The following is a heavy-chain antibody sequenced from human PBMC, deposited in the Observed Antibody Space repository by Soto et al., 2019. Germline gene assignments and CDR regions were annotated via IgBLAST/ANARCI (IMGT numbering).Heavy chain of an antibody. Sequence: GGSLRLSCAASGFTFSSYGMHWVRPAPGKGLEWVAVIWYDGSKKYYVDSVKGRFTISRDDSKNTLYLQMNGLRAEDTAVYYCARSMYYYYGMDVWGQGTTVTVSS. CDR3: ARSMYYYYGMDV. CDR2: IWYDGSKK. CDR1: GFTFSSYG. V-gene: IGHV3-33*01. J-gene: IGHJ6*02. D-gene: IGHD2-21*01.